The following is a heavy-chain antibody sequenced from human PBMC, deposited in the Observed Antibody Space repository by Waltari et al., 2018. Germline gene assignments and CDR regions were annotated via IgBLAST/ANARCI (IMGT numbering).Heavy chain of an antibody. CDR3: AREGAARGSPVI. D-gene: IGHD3-10*01. CDR2: IYYSGST. CDR1: GGSLSSGDYY. V-gene: IGHV4-30-4*08. Sequence: QVQLQESGPGLVKPSQTLSLTCPVAGGSLSSGDYYWSWIRQPPGKGLEWIGYIYYSGSTYYNPSLKSRVTISVDTSKNQFSLKLSSVTAADTAVYYCAREGAARGSPVIWGQGTLVTVSS. J-gene: IGHJ4*02.